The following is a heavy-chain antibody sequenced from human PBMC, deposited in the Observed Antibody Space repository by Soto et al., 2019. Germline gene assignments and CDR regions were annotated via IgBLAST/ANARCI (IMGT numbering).Heavy chain of an antibody. CDR2: IDPSDSYT. V-gene: IGHV5-10-1*01. D-gene: IGHD6-6*01. J-gene: IGHJ4*02. CDR1: GYSFTSYW. CDR3: ARLVPIAARPNSDY. Sequence: LGESLKISCKGSGYSFTSYWISWVRQMPGKGLEWMGRIDPSDSYTNYSPSFQGHVTISADKSISTAYLQWSGLKASDTAMYYCARLVPIAARPNSDYWGQGTLVTVSS.